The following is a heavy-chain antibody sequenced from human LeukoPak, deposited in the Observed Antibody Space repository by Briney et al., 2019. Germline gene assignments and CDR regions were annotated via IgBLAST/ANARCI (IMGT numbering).Heavy chain of an antibody. CDR3: AKEGEIFGVVDYFDY. CDR2: IWYDGTNK. Sequence: GGSLRLSCAASGFNFDSFGIHWVRQAPGKGLEWVAVIWYDGTNKYYPDSVKGRFTISRDNSKNTLYLQMNSLRAEDTAVYYCAKEGEIFGVVDYFDYWGLGTLVTVSS. D-gene: IGHD3-3*01. CDR1: GFNFDSFG. V-gene: IGHV3-33*06. J-gene: IGHJ4*02.